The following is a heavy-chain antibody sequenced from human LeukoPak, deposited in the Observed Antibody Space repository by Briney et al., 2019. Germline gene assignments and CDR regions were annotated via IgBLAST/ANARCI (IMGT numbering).Heavy chain of an antibody. Sequence: GGSLRLSCAASGFTFSSYAMHWVRQAPGKGLEWVAVISYDGSNKYYADSVKGRFTTSRDNSKNTLYLQVNSLRAEDTAVYYCAREGSGSYMVWYYYGMDVWGQGTTVTVSS. CDR1: GFTFSSYA. J-gene: IGHJ6*02. D-gene: IGHD1-26*01. CDR3: AREGSGSYMVWYYYGMDV. V-gene: IGHV3-30-3*01. CDR2: ISYDGSNK.